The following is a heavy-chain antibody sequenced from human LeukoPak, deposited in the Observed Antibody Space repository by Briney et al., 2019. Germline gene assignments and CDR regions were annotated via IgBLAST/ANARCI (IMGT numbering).Heavy chain of an antibody. CDR1: GFTFSSYE. CDR3: ARAGYYDSSGYYNGYFDY. D-gene: IGHD3-22*01. Sequence: LGGSLRLSCAASGFTFSSYEMNWVRQAPGKGLEWVSYISSSGSTIYYADSVKGRFTISRDNAKNSLYLQMNSLRAEDTAVYYCARAGYYDSSGYYNGYFDYWGQGTLVTVSS. CDR2: ISSSGSTI. J-gene: IGHJ4*02. V-gene: IGHV3-48*03.